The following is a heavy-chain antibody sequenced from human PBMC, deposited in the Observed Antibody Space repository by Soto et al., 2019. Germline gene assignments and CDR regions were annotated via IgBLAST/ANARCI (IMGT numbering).Heavy chain of an antibody. J-gene: IGHJ5*02. V-gene: IGHV4-39*01. CDR1: GGSISSGGYY. CDR3: ARRVIAESWFDP. Sequence: SETLSLTCTVSGGSISSGGYYWGWIRQPPGKGLEWIGSIYYSGSTYYNPSLKSRVTISVDTSKNQFSLKLSSVTAADTAVYYCARRVIAESWFDPWGQGTLVTVSS. CDR2: IYYSGST.